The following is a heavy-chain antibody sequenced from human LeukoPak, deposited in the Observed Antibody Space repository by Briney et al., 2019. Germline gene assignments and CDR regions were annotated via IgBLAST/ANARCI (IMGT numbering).Heavy chain of an antibody. Sequence: GGSLRLSCAASGFTFSSYEMNWVRQAPGKGLEWVSYISSSGSTIYYADSVKGRFTISRDNAKNSLYLQMNSLRAEDTAVYYCARGRAHDAFDIWGQGTMVTVSS. V-gene: IGHV3-48*03. J-gene: IGHJ3*02. CDR2: ISSSGSTI. CDR3: ARGRAHDAFDI. CDR1: GFTFSSYE.